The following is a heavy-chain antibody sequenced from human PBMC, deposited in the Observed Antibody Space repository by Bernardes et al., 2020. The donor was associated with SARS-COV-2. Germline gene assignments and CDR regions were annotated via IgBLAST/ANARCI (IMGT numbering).Heavy chain of an antibody. CDR2: ISSSSGYI. V-gene: IGHV3-21*01. CDR1: GFTFGSYS. CDR3: ARDRDCSGGTCYPGDAFDI. D-gene: IGHD2-15*01. J-gene: IGHJ3*02. Sequence: GGSLSLSCAASGFTFGSYSMNWVRQAPGKGLEWVSSISSSSGYIYYADSVKGRFTISRDNAKNSLYLQMNSLRAEDTAVFYCARDRDCSGGTCYPGDAFDIWGQGTMVTVSS.